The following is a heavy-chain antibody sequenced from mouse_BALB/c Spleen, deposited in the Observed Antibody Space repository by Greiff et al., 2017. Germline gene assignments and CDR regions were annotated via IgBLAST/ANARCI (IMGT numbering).Heavy chain of an antibody. D-gene: IGHD4-1*01. J-gene: IGHJ2*01. CDR2: IRNKANGYTT. V-gene: IGHV7-3*02. CDR1: GFTFTDYY. Sequence: DVKLVESGGGLVQPGGSLRLSCATSGFTFTDYYMSWVRQPPGKALEWLGFIRNKANGYTTEYSASVKGRFTISRDNSQSILYLQMNTLRAEDSATYYCARTGSYFDYWGQGTTLTVSS. CDR3: ARTGSYFDY.